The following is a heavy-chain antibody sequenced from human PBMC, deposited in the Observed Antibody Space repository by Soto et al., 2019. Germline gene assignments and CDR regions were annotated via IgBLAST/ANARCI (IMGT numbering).Heavy chain of an antibody. CDR2: ISGSGGST. Sequence: EVQLLESGGGLVQPGGSLRLSCAASGFTFSSYAMSWVRQAPGKGLEWVSAISGSGGSTYYADSVKGRFTISRDNSKNTLYLQMNGLRAEDTAVYYCEKDWGYDSSGYYYVGIDYWGQGTLVTVSS. J-gene: IGHJ4*02. CDR1: GFTFSSYA. D-gene: IGHD3-22*01. V-gene: IGHV3-23*01. CDR3: EKDWGYDSSGYYYVGIDY.